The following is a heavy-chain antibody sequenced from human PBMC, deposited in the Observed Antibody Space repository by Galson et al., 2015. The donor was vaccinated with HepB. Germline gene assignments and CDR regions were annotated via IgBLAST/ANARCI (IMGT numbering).Heavy chain of an antibody. J-gene: IGHJ4*02. Sequence: CAIPGGSVSSNSAAWNWIRQSPSRGLEWLGRTYYRSKWYNDYAVSVKSRITINPDTSKNQFSLQLNSVTPEDTAVYYCARQSPEASGSYGYYFDYWGQGTPVTVSS. CDR2: TYYRSKWYN. CDR1: GGSVSSNSAA. V-gene: IGHV6-1*01. CDR3: ARQSPEASGSYGYYFDY. D-gene: IGHD1-26*01.